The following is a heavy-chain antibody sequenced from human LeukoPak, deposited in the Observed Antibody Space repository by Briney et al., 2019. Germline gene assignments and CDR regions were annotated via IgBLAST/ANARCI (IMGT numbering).Heavy chain of an antibody. D-gene: IGHD4-17*01. Sequence: GGYLRLSCAATGFTFSSYSMNWVRQAPGKGLEWVSYISSSSSTIYYADSVKGRFTISRDNAKNSLYLQTNSLRAEDTAVYYCARDQDLRTNAFDIWGQGTMVTVSS. CDR2: ISSSSSTI. CDR1: GFTFSSYS. V-gene: IGHV3-48*04. J-gene: IGHJ3*02. CDR3: ARDQDLRTNAFDI.